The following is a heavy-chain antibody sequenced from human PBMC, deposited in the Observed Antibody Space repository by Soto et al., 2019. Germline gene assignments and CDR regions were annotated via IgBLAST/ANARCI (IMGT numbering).Heavy chain of an antibody. CDR2: ISSSSSYI. J-gene: IGHJ4*02. D-gene: IGHD6-13*01. CDR1: GFTFSSYS. V-gene: IGHV3-21*01. CDR3: ARDGGSSWYFDY. Sequence: GGSLRLSCAASGFTFSSYSMNWVRQAPGKGLEWVSSISSSSSYIYYADSVKGRFTISRDNAKNSLYLQMNSLRAEATAVYYCARDGGSSWYFDYWGQGTLVTVSS.